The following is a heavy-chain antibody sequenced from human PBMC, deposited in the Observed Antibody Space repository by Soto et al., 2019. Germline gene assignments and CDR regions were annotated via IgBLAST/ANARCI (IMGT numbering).Heavy chain of an antibody. CDR1: GFTFSSYA. J-gene: IGHJ6*02. CDR2: ISYDGSNK. Sequence: GGSLRLSCAASGFTFSSYAMHWVRQAPGKGLEWVAVISYDGSNKYYADSVKGRFTISRDNSKNTLYLQMNSLRAEDTAVYYCARDSLETRIYGMDVWGQGTTVTVS. CDR3: ARDSLETRIYGMDV. V-gene: IGHV3-30-3*01.